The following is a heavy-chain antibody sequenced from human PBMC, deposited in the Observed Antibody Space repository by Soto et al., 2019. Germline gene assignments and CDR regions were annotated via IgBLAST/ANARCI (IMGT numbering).Heavy chain of an antibody. V-gene: IGHV2-5*01. CDR3: AHRHDLGGFDI. CDR2: INWNDDE. D-gene: IGHD2-15*01. J-gene: IGHJ3*02. Sequence: QITSKESGPTLVKPTQTLTLTCTFSGFSLNTRAVGVGWIRQPPGKALEWLALINWNDDERYSPSLKDRLTITKDTSRNHVVLTMTNVDPVDTATYYCAHRHDLGGFDIWGQGTTVTVSS. CDR1: GFSLNTRAVG.